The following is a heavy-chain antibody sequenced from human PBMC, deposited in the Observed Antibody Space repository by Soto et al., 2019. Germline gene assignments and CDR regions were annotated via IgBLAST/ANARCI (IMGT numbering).Heavy chain of an antibody. J-gene: IGHJ5*02. V-gene: IGHV4-30-2*01. Sequence: QLQLQESGSGLVKPSQTLSLTCAVSGGSISSGGYSWSWIRQPPGKGLEWIGYIYHSGSTYYNPSLKSRVTMSADRSKNQFSLKLISATASDTSLYYCARVPSPWGQGTLVTVSS. CDR1: GGSISSGGYS. CDR2: IYHSGST. CDR3: ARVPSP.